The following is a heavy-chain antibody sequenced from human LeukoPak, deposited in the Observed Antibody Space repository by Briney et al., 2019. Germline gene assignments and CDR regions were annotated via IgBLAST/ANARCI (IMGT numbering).Heavy chain of an antibody. CDR3: AKEGAARSNYDILTGYIGSVYYYYYMDV. CDR2: ISWNSGSI. V-gene: IGHV3-9*01. D-gene: IGHD3-9*01. J-gene: IGHJ6*03. CDR1: GFTFDDYA. Sequence: TGGSLRLSCAASGFTFDDYAMHWVRQAPGKGLEWVSGISWNSGSIGYADSVKGRFTISRDNAKNSLYLQMNSLRAEDTALYYCAKEGAARSNYDILTGYIGSVYYYYYMDVWGKGTTVTISS.